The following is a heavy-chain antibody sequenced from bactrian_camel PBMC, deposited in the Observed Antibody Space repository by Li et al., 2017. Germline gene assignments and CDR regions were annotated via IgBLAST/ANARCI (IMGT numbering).Heavy chain of an antibody. D-gene: IGHD5*01. V-gene: IGHV3S40*01. J-gene: IGHJ4*01. Sequence: VQLVESGGGSVQAGGSLRLSCAPPGDDYNTNYMVVAWFRQGPGKEREGVATIYTAAGNAFSADSVKGRFTISQDDANNTVYLQMDSLKPEDTATYYCAATRGPLPVRWVFEEGRYNYWGQGTQVTVSS. CDR1: GDDYNTNY. CDR2: IYTAAGNA. CDR3: AATRGPLPVRWVFEEGRYNY.